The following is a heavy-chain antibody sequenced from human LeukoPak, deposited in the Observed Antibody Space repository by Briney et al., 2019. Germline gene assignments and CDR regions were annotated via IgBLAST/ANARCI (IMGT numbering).Heavy chain of an antibody. CDR2: ISAYNGNT. CDR1: GYTFTSYG. J-gene: IGHJ5*02. Sequence: ASVKVSCKASGYTFTSYGISWVRQAPGQGLEWMGWISAYNGNTNYAQKLQGRVTMTTDTSTSTAYMELRSLRSDDTAVYYCAKGSHSSGSGWFDPWGQGTLVTVSS. CDR3: AKGSHSSGSGWFDP. D-gene: IGHD6-25*01. V-gene: IGHV1-18*01.